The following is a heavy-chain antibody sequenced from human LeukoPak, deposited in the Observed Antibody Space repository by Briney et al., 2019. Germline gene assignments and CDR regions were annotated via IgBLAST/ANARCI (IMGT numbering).Heavy chain of an antibody. J-gene: IGHJ4*02. D-gene: IGHD3-22*01. Sequence: SETLSLTCTVSGGSISSSDYYWGWIRQPPGKGLEWIASIYYSGSTYYSPSLKSGVTISVDTSKNQFSLKLSSVTAADTAVYYCAGASSGYYSLLFFDYWGQGTLLTVSS. V-gene: IGHV4-39*07. CDR3: AGASSGYYSLLFFDY. CDR1: GGSISSSDYY. CDR2: IYYSGST.